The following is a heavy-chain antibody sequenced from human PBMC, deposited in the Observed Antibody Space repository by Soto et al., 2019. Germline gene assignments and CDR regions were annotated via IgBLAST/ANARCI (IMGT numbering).Heavy chain of an antibody. Sequence: QLQLQESGPGLVKPSETLSLTCSVSDDSINSDKYYWGWIRQPPGKGLEWIGSIYYSGNAYYNPSHQTLNTLAPDKTKSPLSLKLNSVTAAASAVYFCARLEGLATVSYYFDFWGPGALVAFSS. CDR1: DDSINSDKYY. CDR2: IYYSGNA. V-gene: IGHV4-39*01. J-gene: IGHJ4*02. D-gene: IGHD3-9*01. CDR3: ARLEGLATVSYYFDF.